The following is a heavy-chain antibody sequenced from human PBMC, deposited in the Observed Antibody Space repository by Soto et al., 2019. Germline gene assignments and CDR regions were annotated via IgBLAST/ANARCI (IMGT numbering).Heavy chain of an antibody. CDR1: GGTFSSYT. J-gene: IGHJ4*02. CDR3: ARVVVGSRLSLDY. Sequence: QVQLVQSGAEVKKPGSSVTVSCKASGGTFSSYTISWVRQAPGHGLEWMAGISPIFGTPIYAQKFQDRVTITADDSTMTAYMEMNRLTYEDTAVYYCARVVVGSRLSLDYWGQGTLVTISS. CDR2: ISPIFGTP. V-gene: IGHV1-69*01. D-gene: IGHD1-26*01.